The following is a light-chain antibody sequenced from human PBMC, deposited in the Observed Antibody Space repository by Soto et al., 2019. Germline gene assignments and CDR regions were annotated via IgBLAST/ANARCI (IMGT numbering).Light chain of an antibody. CDR3: QSYDSSLSGWV. J-gene: IGLJ3*02. CDR2: GNS. CDR1: SSNIGAGYD. V-gene: IGLV1-40*01. Sequence: QSVLTQPPSVSGAPGQRVTISCTGSSSNIGAGYDVHWYQQLPGTAPKLLIYGNSNRPSGVPDRFSGSKSGTSASLAITGLQDEDEAGYYCQSYDSSLSGWVFGGGTKVTVL.